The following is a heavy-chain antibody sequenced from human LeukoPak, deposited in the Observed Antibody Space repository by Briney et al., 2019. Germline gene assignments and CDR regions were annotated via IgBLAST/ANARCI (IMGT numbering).Heavy chain of an antibody. D-gene: IGHD4-17*01. CDR3: TRAYGSSFYF. J-gene: IGHJ4*02. V-gene: IGHV3-15*01. CDR2: IRSKSDGGAT. Sequence: GGSLRLSCASSGFTLDNAWMSWVRQAPGKGREGVGLIRSKSDGGATDYAAPVEGRFNISRDAYKNTLYLKMNTLKTEDTALSYCTRAYGSSFYFWGQGTLVTVSS. CDR1: GFTLDNAW.